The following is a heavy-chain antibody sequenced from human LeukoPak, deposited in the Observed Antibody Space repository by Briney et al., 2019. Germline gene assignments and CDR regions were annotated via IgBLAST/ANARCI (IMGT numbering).Heavy chain of an antibody. V-gene: IGHV5-51*01. CDR2: IYPGDSDT. Sequence: GESLKISCKGSGYSFTSYWIGWVLQMPGKGLEWMVIIYPGDSDTRYSPSFQGQVTISADKSISTAYLQWSSLKASDTATYYCARQKHCSSTSCPNPPDYWGQGTLVTVSS. CDR1: GYSFTSYW. CDR3: ARQKHCSSTSCPNPPDY. J-gene: IGHJ4*02. D-gene: IGHD2-2*01.